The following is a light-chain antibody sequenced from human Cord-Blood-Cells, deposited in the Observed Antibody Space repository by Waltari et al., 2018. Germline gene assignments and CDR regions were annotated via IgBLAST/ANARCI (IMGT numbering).Light chain of an antibody. CDR2: DVS. J-gene: IGLJ3*02. V-gene: IGLV2-11*02. CDR3: CSYAGSYVWV. CDR1: SSDVGGYNY. Sequence: QSALTQPRSVSGSPGQSVTISCTGTSSDVGGYNYVPWYQPHPGKAPKLMFYDVSKRPSGVPDRFSGSKSGNTASLTISGLQAEDEADYYCCSYAGSYVWVFGGGTKLTVL.